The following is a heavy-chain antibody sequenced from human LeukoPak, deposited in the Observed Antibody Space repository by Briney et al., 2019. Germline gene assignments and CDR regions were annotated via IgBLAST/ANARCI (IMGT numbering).Heavy chain of an antibody. CDR2: INTNTGNP. V-gene: IGHV7-4-1*02. CDR1: GYIFTNYA. J-gene: IGHJ3*02. Sequence: GASVKVSCTASGYIFTNYAVNWVRQAPGQGLEWMGWINTNTGNPAYAQGFTGRFVFSLDTSVSTAYLQISSLVAEDTAVYYCARGTHLDDSGYYGYDAFDIWGQGTMVTVSS. D-gene: IGHD3-22*01. CDR3: ARGTHLDDSGYYGYDAFDI.